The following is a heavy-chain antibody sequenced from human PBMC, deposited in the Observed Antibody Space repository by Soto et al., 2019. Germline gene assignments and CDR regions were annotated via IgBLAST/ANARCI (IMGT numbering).Heavy chain of an antibody. CDR2: INYRGTP. J-gene: IGHJ4*02. CDR1: GGSIINGDTY. V-gene: IGHV4-31*03. Sequence: QVQLQESGPGLVKPSQTLSLTCTVSGGSIINGDTYLNWIRQHPEKGPEWMGYINYRGTPNYNPARKSRILKSIATSKNPFPWRLTSVTAAATAFYDWARAAPGVAPYWGQGTLVTVSS. CDR3: ARAAPGVAPY. D-gene: IGHD2-15*01.